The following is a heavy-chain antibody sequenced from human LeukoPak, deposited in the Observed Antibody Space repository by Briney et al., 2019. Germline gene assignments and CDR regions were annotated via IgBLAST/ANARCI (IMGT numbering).Heavy chain of an antibody. J-gene: IGHJ4*02. Sequence: GGSLRLSCAASGFTFSSYAMSWIRQAPGKGLEWVSYISSSGSTIYYADSVKGRFTISRDNAKNSLYLQMNSLRAEDTAVYYCARAGGYGYSIPDYWGQGTLVTVSS. CDR3: ARAGGYGYSIPDY. CDR1: GFTFSSYA. D-gene: IGHD5-18*01. CDR2: ISSSGSTI. V-gene: IGHV3-11*01.